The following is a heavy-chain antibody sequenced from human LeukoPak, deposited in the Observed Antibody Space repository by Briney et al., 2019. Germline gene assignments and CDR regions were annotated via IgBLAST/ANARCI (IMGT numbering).Heavy chain of an antibody. J-gene: IGHJ4*02. CDR2: ISVSGGST. CDR3: AKEGGSRGYFDS. CDR1: GFAFSSYT. V-gene: IGHV3-23*01. Sequence: PGGSLRLSCAASGFAFSSYTMSGVRHAPGKGLEGVSAISVSGGSTYYAYSVKGRFTISRDNSKNTLYPQMNSLSAEHTAVYYCAKEGGSRGYFDSWGQGTLVTVSS.